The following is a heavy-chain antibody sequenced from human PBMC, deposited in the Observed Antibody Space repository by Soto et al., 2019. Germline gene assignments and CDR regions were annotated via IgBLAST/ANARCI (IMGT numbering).Heavy chain of an antibody. V-gene: IGHV3-21*01. CDR1: GFTFSSYS. CDR3: ARELTVVAVAYDAFDI. Sequence: EVQLVESGGGLVKPGGSLRLSCAASGFTFSSYSMNWVRQAPGKGLEWVSSISSSSSYIYYADSVKGRFTISRDNAKNSLYLQRNSLRAEDTAVYYCARELTVVAVAYDAFDIWGQGTMVTVSS. J-gene: IGHJ3*02. CDR2: ISSSSSYI. D-gene: IGHD6-19*01.